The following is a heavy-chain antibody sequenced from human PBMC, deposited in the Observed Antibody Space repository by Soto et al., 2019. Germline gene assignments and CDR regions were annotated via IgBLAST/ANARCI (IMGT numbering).Heavy chain of an antibody. J-gene: IGHJ4*03. Sequence: SETLSLTCAVSGGSISSPGYYWTWIRQHPGKGLEWIGYIYYSGGTSYNPSLNSRLAISVATSKNHFSLQMSSVTAAATAVYYGTRHRVYGSGSNFDDWGQGTPVTVSS. V-gene: IGHV4-31*11. D-gene: IGHD6-19*01. CDR2: IYYSGGT. CDR1: GGSISSPGYY. CDR3: TRHRVYGSGSNFDD.